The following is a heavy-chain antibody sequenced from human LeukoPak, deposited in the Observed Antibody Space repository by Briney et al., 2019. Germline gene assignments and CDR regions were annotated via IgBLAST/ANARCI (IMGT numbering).Heavy chain of an antibody. CDR2: IYHSGST. D-gene: IGHD6-25*01. Sequence: SETLSLTCAVYIDSFTNYYWNWIRQPPGKGLEWIGSIYHSGSTYYNPSLKSRVTISVDTSKNQFSLKLSSVTAADTAVYYCARAAPDAEDYWGQGTLVTVSS. CDR1: IDSFTNYY. V-gene: IGHV4-38-2*01. J-gene: IGHJ4*02. CDR3: ARAAPDAEDY.